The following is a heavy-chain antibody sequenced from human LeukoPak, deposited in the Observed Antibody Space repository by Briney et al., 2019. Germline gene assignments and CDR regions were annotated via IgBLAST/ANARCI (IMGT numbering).Heavy chain of an antibody. CDR3: AREPPGIAAADDY. D-gene: IGHD6-13*01. J-gene: IGHJ4*02. V-gene: IGHV4-59*12. CDR2: IYYSGST. CDR1: GGSISSYY. Sequence: SETLSLTCTVSGGSISSYYWSWIRQPPGKGLEWIGYIYYSGSTNYNPSLKSRVTISVDTSKNQFSLKLSSVTAADTAVYYCAREPPGIAAADDYWGQGTLVTVSS.